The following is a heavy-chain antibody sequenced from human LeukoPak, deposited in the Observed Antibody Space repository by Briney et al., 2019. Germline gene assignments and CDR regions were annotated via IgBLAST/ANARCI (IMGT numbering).Heavy chain of an antibody. CDR2: IYYSGST. V-gene: IGHV4-39*01. CDR1: SDSISSSSYY. J-gene: IGHJ5*02. D-gene: IGHD1-26*01. Sequence: SETLSLTCTVSSDSISSSSYYWGWIRQPPGKGLEWIGTIYYSGSTYYNPSLKSRVTISVDTSKNQFSLKLSSVTAADTAVYYCARHILRGVLNWFDPWGQGTLVTVSS. CDR3: ARHILRGVLNWFDP.